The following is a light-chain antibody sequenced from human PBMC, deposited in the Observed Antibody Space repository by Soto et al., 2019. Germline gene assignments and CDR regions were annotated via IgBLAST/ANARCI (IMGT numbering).Light chain of an antibody. V-gene: IGKV1-27*01. J-gene: IGKJ1*01. CDR3: QKYNNALGT. CDR1: HDLSNY. CDR2: GAS. Sequence: GDRVTITCRASHDLSNYLAWYQHKPGEVPKVLIYGASTLQSGVPSRFSGSGSGTDFTLTISSLQPEDVATYYCQKYNNALGTFGQGTKVEIK.